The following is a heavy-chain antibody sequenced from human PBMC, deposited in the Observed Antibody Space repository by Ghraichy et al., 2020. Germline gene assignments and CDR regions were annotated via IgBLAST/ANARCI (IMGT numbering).Heavy chain of an antibody. Sequence: SQTLSLTCAISGDSVSSNSAAWNWIWQSPSRGLEWLGRTYYRRSQWNTDYAISVKSRIIINQDTSKNQFTLQMNSVTPEETAVYYCAKEPRMAGGGPLRDAFDIWGQGTMVVVSS. CDR3: AKEPRMAGGGPLRDAFDI. J-gene: IGHJ3*02. D-gene: IGHD4-17*01. V-gene: IGHV6-1*01. CDR1: GDSVSSNSAA. CDR2: TYYRRSQWNT.